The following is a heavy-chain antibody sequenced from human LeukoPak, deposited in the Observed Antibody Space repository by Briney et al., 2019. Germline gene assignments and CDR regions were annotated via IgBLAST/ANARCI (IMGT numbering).Heavy chain of an antibody. Sequence: ASVKVSCKASGYTFTSYGISWVRQAPGQGLEWMGWISAYNGNTNYAQKLQGRDTMTTDTSTSTAYMELRSLRSDDTAVYYCARAAAHIVVVTALFTWGPGTMVTVSS. CDR2: ISAYNGNT. D-gene: IGHD2-21*02. V-gene: IGHV1-18*01. J-gene: IGHJ3*01. CDR3: ARAAAHIVVVTALFT. CDR1: GYTFTSYG.